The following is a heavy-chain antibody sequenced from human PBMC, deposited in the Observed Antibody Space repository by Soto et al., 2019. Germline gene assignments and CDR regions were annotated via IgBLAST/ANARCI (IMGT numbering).Heavy chain of an antibody. CDR2: ISSSSSYI. Sequence: KPGGSLRLSCAASGFTFSSYSMNWVRQAPGKGLEWVSSISSSSSYIYYADSVKGRFTISRDNAKNSLYLQMNSLRAEDTAVYYCAREKGPFTVVVTDQLTPNTHFDYWGQGTLVTVSS. CDR3: AREKGPFTVVVTDQLTPNTHFDY. V-gene: IGHV3-21*01. D-gene: IGHD2-21*02. J-gene: IGHJ4*02. CDR1: GFTFSSYS.